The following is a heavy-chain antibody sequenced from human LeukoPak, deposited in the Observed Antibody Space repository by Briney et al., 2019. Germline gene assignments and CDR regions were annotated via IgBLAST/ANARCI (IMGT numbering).Heavy chain of an antibody. V-gene: IGHV1-69*13. Sequence: GASVKVSCKASGGTFSSYATSWVRQAPGQGLEWMGGIIPIFGTANYAQKFQGRVTITADESTSTAYMELSSLRSEDTAVYYCARGGVPAATPYYYYGMDVWGKGTTATVSS. CDR1: GGTFSSYA. J-gene: IGHJ6*04. D-gene: IGHD2-2*01. CDR2: IIPIFGTA. CDR3: ARGGVPAATPYYYYGMDV.